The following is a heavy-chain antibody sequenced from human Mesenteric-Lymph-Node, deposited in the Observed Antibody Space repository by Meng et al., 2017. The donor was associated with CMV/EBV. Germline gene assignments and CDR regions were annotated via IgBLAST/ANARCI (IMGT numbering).Heavy chain of an antibody. J-gene: IGHJ6*02. D-gene: IGHD2-2*01. CDR2: IYYSGST. Sequence: SETLSLTCTVSGGSISSYYWSWIRQPPGKGLEWIGYIYYSGSTNYNPSLKSRVTISVDTSKNQFSLKLSSVTAADTAVYYCASNGGKGYCSSTSCLSPRDYYYGMDVWGQGTTVTVSS. V-gene: IGHV4-59*12. CDR1: GGSISSYY. CDR3: ASNGGKGYCSSTSCLSPRDYYYGMDV.